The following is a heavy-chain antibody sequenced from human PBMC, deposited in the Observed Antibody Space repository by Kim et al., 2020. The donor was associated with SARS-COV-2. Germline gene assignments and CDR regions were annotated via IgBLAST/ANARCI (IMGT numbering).Heavy chain of an antibody. CDR3: ARVGGYYARGSFDY. Sequence: LSLTCAASGFTFSSYAMHWVRQAPGKGLEYVSAISTNGGSTYYANSVKGRFTISRDNSKNTLYLQMGSLRAEDMAVYYCARVGGYYARGSFDYWGQGTLVTVSS. D-gene: IGHD3-10*01. V-gene: IGHV3-64*01. CDR2: ISTNGGST. CDR1: GFTFSSYA. J-gene: IGHJ4*02.